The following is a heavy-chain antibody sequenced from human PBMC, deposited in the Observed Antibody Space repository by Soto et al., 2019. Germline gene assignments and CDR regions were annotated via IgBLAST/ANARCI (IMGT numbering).Heavy chain of an antibody. V-gene: IGHV1-18*01. D-gene: IGHD3-10*01. Sequence: ASVKVSCKASGYTFTSYGISWVRQAPGQGLEWMGWISAYNGNTNYAQKLQGRVTMTTDTSTSTAYMELRSLRSDDTAVYYCARGGAYGSGSYYYYYYGMDVWGQGTTVTVSS. J-gene: IGHJ6*02. CDR3: ARGGAYGSGSYYYYYYGMDV. CDR1: GYTFTSYG. CDR2: ISAYNGNT.